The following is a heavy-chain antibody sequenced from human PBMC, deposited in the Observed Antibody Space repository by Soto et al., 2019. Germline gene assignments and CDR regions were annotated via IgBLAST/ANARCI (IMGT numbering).Heavy chain of an antibody. CDR3: ARESEDLTSNFDY. J-gene: IGHJ4*02. CDR2: ISSTTNYI. V-gene: IGHV3-21*06. Sequence: EVQLVESGGGLVKPGGSLRLSCAASGFTFTRYSMNWVRQAPGKGLGWVSSISSTTNYIYYADSMKGRFTISRDNATNSLYLEMNSLRAEDTAVYYCARESEDLTSNFDYWGQGTLVTVSS. CDR1: GFTFTRYS.